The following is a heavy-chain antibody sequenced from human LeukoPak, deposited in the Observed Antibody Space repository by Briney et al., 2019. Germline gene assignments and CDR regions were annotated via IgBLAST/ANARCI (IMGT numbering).Heavy chain of an antibody. V-gene: IGHV3-7*01. Sequence: GGSLRLSCAASGFTFSSYWMSWVRQAPGKGLEWVANIKQDGSEKYYVDSVKGRFTIPRDNAKNSLYLQMNSLRAEDTAVYYCAREGMTTVTTKDAFDIWGQGTMVTVSS. CDR2: IKQDGSEK. J-gene: IGHJ3*02. CDR1: GFTFSSYW. D-gene: IGHD4-17*01. CDR3: AREGMTTVTTKDAFDI.